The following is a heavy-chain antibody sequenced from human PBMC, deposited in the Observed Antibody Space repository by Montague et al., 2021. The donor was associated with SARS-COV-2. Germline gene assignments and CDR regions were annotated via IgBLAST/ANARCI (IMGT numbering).Heavy chain of an antibody. J-gene: IGHJ6*02. CDR2: IYYSGSN. D-gene: IGHD3-16*01. CDR1: GGSISSSSYY. V-gene: IGHV4-39*06. CDR3: PSDGSLRLENLVGPRHYYYGMDV. Sequence: SETLSLTCTVSGGSISSSSYYWGWIRQPPGQGLEWIVSIYYSGSNYYTPSLQSRVSIAVDTSKNQFALKLSTVTATDTAVYYCPSDGSLRLENLVGPRHYYYGMDVWGQGTTVTVSS.